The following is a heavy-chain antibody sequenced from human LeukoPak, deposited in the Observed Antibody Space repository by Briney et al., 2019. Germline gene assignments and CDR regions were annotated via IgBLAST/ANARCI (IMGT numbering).Heavy chain of an antibody. CDR3: ARHVGYDSSESFDY. CDR1: GYTFTGYY. D-gene: IGHD3-22*01. CDR2: INPNSGGT. Sequence: GASVKVSCKASGYTFTGYYMHWVRQAPGQGLEWMGWINPNSGGTNYAQKFQGRVTMTRDTSISTAYMELSRLRSDDTAVYYCARHVGYDSSESFDYWGQGTLVTVSS. V-gene: IGHV1-2*02. J-gene: IGHJ4*02.